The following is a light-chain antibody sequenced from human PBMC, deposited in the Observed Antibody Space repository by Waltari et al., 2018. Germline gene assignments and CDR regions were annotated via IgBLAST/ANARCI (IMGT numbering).Light chain of an antibody. J-gene: IGKJ4*01. CDR3: QQYYNAPLT. Sequence: DIVMTQSPDSLAVSPGERATINCKSSQSILYRSRNRNALAWYQQKPGQPPKLLFFWAATRESGAPDRFSVSGSGTDFTLTISSLQAEDVAVYYCQQYYNAPLTFGGGTKVEIK. CDR2: WAA. V-gene: IGKV4-1*01. CDR1: QSILYRSRNRNA.